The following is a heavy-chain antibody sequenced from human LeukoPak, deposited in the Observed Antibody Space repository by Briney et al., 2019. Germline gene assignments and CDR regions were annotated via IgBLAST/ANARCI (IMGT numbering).Heavy chain of an antibody. CDR2: INPNSGGT. J-gene: IGHJ6*03. Sequence: RASVKVSCKASGYTFTGYYMHWVRQAPGQGLEWMGWINPNSGGTNYAQKFQGRVTMTRDTSISTAYMELSRLRSDDTAVYYCARVSHGSGSYYSHMDVWGKGTTVTISS. CDR3: ARVSHGSGSYYSHMDV. V-gene: IGHV1-2*02. CDR1: GYTFTGYY. D-gene: IGHD3-10*01.